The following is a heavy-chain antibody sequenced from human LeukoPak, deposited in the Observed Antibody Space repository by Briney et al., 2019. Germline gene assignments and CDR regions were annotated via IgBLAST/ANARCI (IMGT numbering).Heavy chain of an antibody. CDR1: GFTVSSNY. V-gene: IGHV3-53*01. D-gene: IGHD6-19*01. CDR3: ARGSIAVAGTRYFDY. CDR2: IYSGGST. Sequence: GGSLRLSCAASGFTVSSNYMSWVRQAPGKGLEWVSVIYSGGSTYYADSVKGRFTISRDNSKNTLYLQMNSLRAEDTAVYYCARGSIAVAGTRYFDYWGQGTLVTVSS. J-gene: IGHJ4*02.